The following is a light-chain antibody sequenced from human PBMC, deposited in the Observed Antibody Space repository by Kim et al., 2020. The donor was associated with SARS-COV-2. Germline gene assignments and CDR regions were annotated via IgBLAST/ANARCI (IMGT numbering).Light chain of an antibody. Sequence: QTGTLTCPGNSNHVGSQRAVWLQQQQGHPPKHLSYRNNNRPSGFSERVSASRSGSAASLTITGLQPVDEAYYYCSAGDSSLSAWVFGGGNQVTV. V-gene: IGLV10-54*01. CDR3: SAGDSSLSAWV. J-gene: IGLJ3*02. CDR1: SNHVGSQR. CDR2: RNN.